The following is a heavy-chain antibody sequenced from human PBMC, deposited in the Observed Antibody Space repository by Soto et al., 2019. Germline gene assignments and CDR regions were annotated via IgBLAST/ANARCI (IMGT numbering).Heavy chain of an antibody. CDR1: GFNFRNYW. Sequence: GGSLRLSCVASGFNFRNYWMTWVRQAPGKGLEWVANIKQDGSVKYYVDSVKGRFTISRDNAKNSLYLQMNSLRAEDTAVYYCARDHHRYSGYDYVDYWGQGTLVTVSS. D-gene: IGHD5-12*01. CDR3: ARDHHRYSGYDYVDY. V-gene: IGHV3-7*03. J-gene: IGHJ4*02. CDR2: IKQDGSVK.